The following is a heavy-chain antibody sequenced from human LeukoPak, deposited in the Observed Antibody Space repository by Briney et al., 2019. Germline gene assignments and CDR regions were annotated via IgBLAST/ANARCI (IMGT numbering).Heavy chain of an antibody. CDR1: GFTFRNHS. V-gene: IGHV3-33*01. D-gene: IGHD4-11*01. J-gene: IGHJ4*02. CDR2: IWYDGSNQ. CDR3: ARDIYSRYLDQ. Sequence: GGSLRLSCEVSGFTFRNHSMYWVRQAPGKGLEWLSVIWYDGSNQYYADSVKGRFIISRDNSKNTLFLQMNSLRAEDTAVYFCARDIYSRYLDQWGQGTLVTVSS.